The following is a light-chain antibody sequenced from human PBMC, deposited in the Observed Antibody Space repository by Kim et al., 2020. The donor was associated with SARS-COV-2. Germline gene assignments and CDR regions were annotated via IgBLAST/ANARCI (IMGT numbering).Light chain of an antibody. CDR1: KLVDHF. CDR3: QAWDRSTAV. V-gene: IGLV3-1*01. CDR2: QDT. Sequence: SQSPEPTASTTCCGDKLVDHFVSCSQHSPGRPPVVVIYQDTGRPSGSHELFSGCNSGNTATLTISGAQAMDGADYYCQAWDRSTAVFGGGTQVTVL. J-gene: IGLJ3*02.